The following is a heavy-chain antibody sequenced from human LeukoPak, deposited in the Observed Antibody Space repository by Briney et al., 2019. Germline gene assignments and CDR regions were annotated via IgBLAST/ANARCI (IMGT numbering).Heavy chain of an antibody. V-gene: IGHV3-23*01. D-gene: IGHD2-15*01. CDR3: AKIWVEAATRQDY. Sequence: GGSLRLYCAASGFTFSSFAMSWVRQAPGKGLEWVSAISGTGGSTFYADSVKGRFTISRDNSKNTLFLQMNSLRAEDTAIYYCAKIWVEAATRQDYWGQGTLVTVSS. CDR2: ISGTGGST. J-gene: IGHJ4*02. CDR1: GFTFSSFA.